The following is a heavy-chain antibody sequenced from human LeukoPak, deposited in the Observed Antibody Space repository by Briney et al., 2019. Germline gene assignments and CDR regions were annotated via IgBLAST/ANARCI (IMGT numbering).Heavy chain of an antibody. CDR1: GGSISSYY. CDR2: IYTSGST. Sequence: SETLSLTCTVSGGSISSYYWSWIRQPAGKGLEWIGRIYTSGSTNYNPSLKSRVTISVDTSKNQFSLKLSSVTAADTAVYYCARETYYYDSSGPTGGGTRRFHFDYWGQGTLVTVSS. D-gene: IGHD3-22*01. V-gene: IGHV4-4*07. CDR3: ARETYYYDSSGPTGGGTRRFHFDY. J-gene: IGHJ4*02.